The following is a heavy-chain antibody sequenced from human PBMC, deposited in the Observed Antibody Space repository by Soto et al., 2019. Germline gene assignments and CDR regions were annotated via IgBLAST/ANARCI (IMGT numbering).Heavy chain of an antibody. CDR2: TYYRSKWYN. J-gene: IGHJ4*02. Sequence: SQTLSLTCAISGDSVSSNSAAWNWIRQSPSRGLEWLGRTYYRSKWYNEYAVSVKSRVTINPDTSKNHFSLQLDSVTPEDTAVYYCARAADYCTSTSCYSVAFDYWGQGILVTVSS. D-gene: IGHD2-2*01. CDR1: GDSVSSNSAA. V-gene: IGHV6-1*01. CDR3: ARAADYCTSTSCYSVAFDY.